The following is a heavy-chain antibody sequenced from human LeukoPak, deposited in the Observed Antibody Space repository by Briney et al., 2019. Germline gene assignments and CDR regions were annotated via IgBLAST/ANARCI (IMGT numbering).Heavy chain of an antibody. CDR2: ISGSGGST. CDR1: GFTFSSYA. CDR3: AKDLAAAATWGDYFDY. D-gene: IGHD6-13*01. J-gene: IGHJ4*02. V-gene: IGHV3-23*01. Sequence: GGSLRLSCAASGFTFSSYAMSWVRQAPGKGLEWVSAISGSGGSTYYADSVKGRFTISRDNSKSTLYLQMNSLRAEDTAVYYCAKDLAAAATWGDYFDYWGQGTLVTVSS.